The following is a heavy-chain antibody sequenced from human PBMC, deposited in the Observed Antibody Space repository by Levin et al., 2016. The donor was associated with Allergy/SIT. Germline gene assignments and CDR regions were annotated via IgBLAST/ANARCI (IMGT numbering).Heavy chain of an antibody. CDR2: INPNSGGT. V-gene: IGHV1-69*01. D-gene: IGHD5-18*01. Sequence: WVRQAPGQGLEWMGWINPNSGGTNYAQKFQGRVTITADESTSTAYMELSSLRSEDTAVYYCARAESGYSYARYYYYGMDVWGQGTTVTVSS. CDR3: ARAESGYSYARYYYYGMDV. J-gene: IGHJ6*02.